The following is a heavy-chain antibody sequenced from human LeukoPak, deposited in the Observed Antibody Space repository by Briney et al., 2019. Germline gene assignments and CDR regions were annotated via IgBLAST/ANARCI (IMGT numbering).Heavy chain of an antibody. V-gene: IGHV5-51*01. D-gene: IGHD3-22*01. CDR2: IYPGDSDT. CDR1: GYSFTSYW. Sequence: GESLKISCRGSGYSFTSYWIGWVRQMPGKGLEWMGIIYPGDSDTRYSPSFQGRVTISADKSISTAYLQWSSLKASDTAMYYCATLIGYYYDSSISWGQGTLVTVSS. J-gene: IGHJ5*02. CDR3: ATLIGYYYDSSIS.